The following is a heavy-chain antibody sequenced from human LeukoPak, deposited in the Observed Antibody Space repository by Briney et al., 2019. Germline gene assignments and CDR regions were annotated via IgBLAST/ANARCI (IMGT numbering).Heavy chain of an antibody. J-gene: IGHJ4*02. V-gene: IGHV3-66*01. D-gene: IGHD4-17*01. Sequence: GGSLRLSCAASGFTVSSNYMSWVRQAPGKGLEWVSVIYSGGSTYYADSVKGRFTISRDNSKNTLYLQMNSLRAGDTAVYYCAREPVTTSQNDFDYWGQGTLVTVSS. CDR3: AREPVTTSQNDFDY. CDR2: IYSGGST. CDR1: GFTVSSNY.